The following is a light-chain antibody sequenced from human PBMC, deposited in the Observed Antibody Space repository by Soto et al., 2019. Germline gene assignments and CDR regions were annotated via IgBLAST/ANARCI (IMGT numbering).Light chain of an antibody. CDR3: QSYDTSLSGVL. J-gene: IGLJ2*01. V-gene: IGLV1-40*01. CDR1: SSNIGARYD. CDR2: GNT. Sequence: QPVLTQPPSVSGAPGQRVTISCTGSSSNIGARYDVHWYQQIPGTAPKLLIYGNTNRPSGVPDRFSASKSATSASLAITGLQAEDEADYYCQSYDTSLSGVLFGGGTKLTVL.